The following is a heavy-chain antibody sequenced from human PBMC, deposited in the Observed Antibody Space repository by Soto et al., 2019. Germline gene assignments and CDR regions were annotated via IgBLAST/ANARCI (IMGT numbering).Heavy chain of an antibody. CDR3: ASSDYYYGMDV. V-gene: IGHV4-59*01. J-gene: IGHJ6*02. CDR2: IYYSGST. D-gene: IGHD1-26*01. Sequence: LSLTCTVSGGSISSYYWSWIRQPPGKGLEWIGYIYYSGSTNYNPSLKSRVTISVDTSKNQFSLKLSSVTAADTAVYYCASSDYYYGMDVWGQGTTVTVSS. CDR1: GGSISSYY.